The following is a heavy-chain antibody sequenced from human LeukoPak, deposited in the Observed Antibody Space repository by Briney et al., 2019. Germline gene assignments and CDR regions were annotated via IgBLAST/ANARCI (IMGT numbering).Heavy chain of an antibody. V-gene: IGHV3-21*01. CDR1: GFTFSSYN. D-gene: IGHD3-3*01. CDR3: AKDPRFWSGDYNWFDP. J-gene: IGHJ5*02. Sequence: PGGSLRLSCAASGFTFSSYNMNWVRQAPGKGLEWVSSISGGSYTSYADSVKGRFTISRDNAKNTLYLQMNSLRADDTAVYYCAKDPRFWSGDYNWFDPWGQGTLVTVSS. CDR2: ISGGSYT.